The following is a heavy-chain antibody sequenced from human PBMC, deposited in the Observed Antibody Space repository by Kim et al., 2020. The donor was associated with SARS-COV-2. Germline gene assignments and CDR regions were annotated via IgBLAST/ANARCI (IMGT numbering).Heavy chain of an antibody. D-gene: IGHD3-16*01. Sequence: KKYYAHSAKGRFTTSRDNSKNARYLQMNSLRAEDTAVYYCATGGAQPDYWGQGALVTVSS. J-gene: IGHJ4*02. CDR2: KK. V-gene: IGHV3-30*02. CDR3: ATGGAQPDY.